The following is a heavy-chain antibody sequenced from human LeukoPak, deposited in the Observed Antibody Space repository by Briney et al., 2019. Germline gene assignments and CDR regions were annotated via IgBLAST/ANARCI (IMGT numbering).Heavy chain of an antibody. D-gene: IGHD2-2*01. Sequence: SETLSLTCAVSGGSFSGYYWSWIRQPPGKGLEWIGEINHSGSTNYSPSLKSRVTISVDTSKNQFSLKLSSVTAADTAVYYCARGYRGVPAYYYYYGMDVWGQGTTVTVSS. CDR2: INHSGST. J-gene: IGHJ6*02. CDR3: ARGYRGVPAYYYYYGMDV. V-gene: IGHV4-34*01. CDR1: GGSFSGYY.